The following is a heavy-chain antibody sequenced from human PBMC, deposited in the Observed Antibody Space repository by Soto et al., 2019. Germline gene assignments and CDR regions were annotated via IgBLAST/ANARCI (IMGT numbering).Heavy chain of an antibody. V-gene: IGHV1-69*01. Sequence: QVQLVQSGAEVRKPGSSVRVSCKASGGSFNRHTISWVRQAPGQGLEWMGEIIPIYGTANHAQKFQGRVTIIADESTSIVYMKLRSLSSDDTAIYYCARGWGYDSTDYYYAYWGQGTLVIVSS. CDR2: IIPIYGTA. D-gene: IGHD3-22*01. CDR3: ARGWGYDSTDYYYAY. CDR1: GGSFNRHT. J-gene: IGHJ4*02.